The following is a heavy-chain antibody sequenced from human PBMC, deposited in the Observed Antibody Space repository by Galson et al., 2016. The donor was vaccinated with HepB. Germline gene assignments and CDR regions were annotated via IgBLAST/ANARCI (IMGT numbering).Heavy chain of an antibody. J-gene: IGHJ4*02. CDR3: ASGNQQLALGTFDS. V-gene: IGHV1-69*06. Sequence: SVKVSCKASGGTFNTSAISWVRQAPGQGLEWMGGIIPIFDTPHYSQKFQDKVTITADKSSRTAYMDLSSLTSEDTAVYYCASGNQQLALGTFDSWGQGTLVTVSS. D-gene: IGHD6-13*01. CDR2: IIPIFDTP. CDR1: GGTFNTSA.